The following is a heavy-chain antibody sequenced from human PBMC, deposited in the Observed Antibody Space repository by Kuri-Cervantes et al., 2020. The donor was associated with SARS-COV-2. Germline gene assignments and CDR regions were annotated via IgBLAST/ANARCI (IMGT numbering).Heavy chain of an antibody. CDR1: GFSFSSYA. CDR2: ISGSGTGA. Sequence: GGSLRLSCAASGFSFSSYAMSWVRQAPGKGLEWVSVISGSGTGAYYADPVKGRFTISRDNSKNTLYLQMNSLRAEDTAVYFCAKDPTATTEYYFAMDVWGQGTTVTVSS. CDR3: AKDPTATTEYYFAMDV. J-gene: IGHJ6*02. V-gene: IGHV3-23*01. D-gene: IGHD1-7*01.